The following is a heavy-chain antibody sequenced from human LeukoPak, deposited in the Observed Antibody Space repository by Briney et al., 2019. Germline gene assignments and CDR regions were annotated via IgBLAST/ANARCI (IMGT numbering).Heavy chain of an antibody. D-gene: IGHD6-6*01. CDR1: GFSFSSYA. Sequence: PGRSLRLSCAASGFSFSSYAMHWVRQAPGKGLEWVAVISYDGSNKYYADSVKGRFTISRDNSKNTLYLQMNSLRAEDTAVYYCAREDSSSSLYWGQGTLVTVSS. J-gene: IGHJ4*02. CDR2: ISYDGSNK. V-gene: IGHV3-30*01. CDR3: AREDSSSSLY.